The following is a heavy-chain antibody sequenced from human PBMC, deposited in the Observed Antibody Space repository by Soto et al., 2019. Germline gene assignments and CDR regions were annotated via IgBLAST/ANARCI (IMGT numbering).Heavy chain of an antibody. CDR1: GFTFSSYA. V-gene: IGHV3-23*01. CDR3: AKSSPSVQGLDTVPDAFDI. J-gene: IGHJ3*02. CDR2: ISGSGGST. Sequence: GGSLRLSCAASGFTFSSYAMSWVRQAPGKGLEWVSAISGSGGSTYYADSVKGRFTISRDNSKNTLYLQMNSLRAEDTAVYYCAKSSPSVQGLDTVPDAFDIWGQGTMVTVSS. D-gene: IGHD6-25*01.